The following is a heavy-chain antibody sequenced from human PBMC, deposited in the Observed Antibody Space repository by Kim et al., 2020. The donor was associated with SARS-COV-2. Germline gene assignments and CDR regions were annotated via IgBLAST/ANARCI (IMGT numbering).Heavy chain of an antibody. V-gene: IGHV4-39*01. J-gene: IGHJ4*02. D-gene: IGHD6-19*01. CDR2: IYYSGST. CDR3: ARKGRVYSSGWLPFDY. Sequence: SETLSLTCTVSGGSISSSSYYWGWIRQPPGKGLEWIGSIYYSGSTYYNPSLKSRVTISVDTSKNQFSLKLSSVTAADTAVYYCARKGRVYSSGWLPFDYWGQGTLVTVSS. CDR1: GGSISSSSYY.